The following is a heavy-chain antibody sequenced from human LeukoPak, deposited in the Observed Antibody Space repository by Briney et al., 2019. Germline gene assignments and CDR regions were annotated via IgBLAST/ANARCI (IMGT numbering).Heavy chain of an antibody. CDR2: IYHSGST. CDR3: ARTSVPALSWFDP. D-gene: IGHD2-2*01. CDR1: GYSISSGYY. V-gene: IGHV4-38-2*01. J-gene: IGHJ5*02. Sequence: PSETLSLTCAVSGYSISSGYYWGWIRQPPGKGLEWIGSIYHSGSTYYNSSLKSRVTISVDTSKNQFSLKLSSVTAADTAVYYCARTSVPALSWFDPWGQGTLVTVSS.